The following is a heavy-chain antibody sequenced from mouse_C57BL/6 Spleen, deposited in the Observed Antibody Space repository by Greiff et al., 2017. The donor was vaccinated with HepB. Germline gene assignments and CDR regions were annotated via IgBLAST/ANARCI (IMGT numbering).Heavy chain of an antibody. CDR3: ARENDDGLFDY. D-gene: IGHD2-3*01. J-gene: IGHJ2*01. Sequence: QVQLQHPGAELVKPGASVKLSCKASGYTFTSYWMHWVKQRPGQGLEWIGMIHPNSGSTNYNEKFKSKATLTVDKSSSTAYMQLSSLTSEDSAVYYCARENDDGLFDYWGQGTTLTVSS. V-gene: IGHV1-64*01. CDR1: GYTFTSYW. CDR2: IHPNSGST.